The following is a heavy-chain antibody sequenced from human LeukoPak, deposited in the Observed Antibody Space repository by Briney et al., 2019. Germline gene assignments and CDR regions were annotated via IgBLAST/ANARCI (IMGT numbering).Heavy chain of an antibody. CDR2: IYHSGST. Sequence: KASETLSLTCTVSGYSISSGYYWGWIRQPPGKGLEWIGSIYHSGSTYYNPSLKSRVTISVDTSKNQFSLKLSSVTAADTAVYYCARGYCSGGSCFDYWGQGTLVTVSS. D-gene: IGHD2-15*01. CDR3: ARGYCSGGSCFDY. CDR1: GYSISSGYY. J-gene: IGHJ4*02. V-gene: IGHV4-38-2*02.